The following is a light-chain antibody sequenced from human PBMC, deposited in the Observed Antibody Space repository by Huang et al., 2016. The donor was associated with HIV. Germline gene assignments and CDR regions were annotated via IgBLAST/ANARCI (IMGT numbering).Light chain of an antibody. J-gene: IGKJ4*01. CDR2: YLS. CDR1: QSVGTY. V-gene: IGKV3-11*01. Sequence: EVVLTQSPVTLSLSPGERATLSCRASQSVGTYLAWYQQKPGQTPRLLIYYLSKRAAGIPARFSGSGSGTDFTLTISTLEPEDFVLYYCQQRISWPLTFGGGTSVEIK. CDR3: QQRISWPLT.